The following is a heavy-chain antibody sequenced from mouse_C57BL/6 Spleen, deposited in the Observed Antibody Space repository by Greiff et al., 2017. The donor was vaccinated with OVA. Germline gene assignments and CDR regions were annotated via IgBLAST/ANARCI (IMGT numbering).Heavy chain of an antibody. V-gene: IGHV1-69*01. CDR2: IDPSDSYT. CDR3: ARGGDSNWNAMDY. D-gene: IGHD2-5*01. CDR1: GYTFTSYW. Sequence: QVQLQQPGAELVMPGASVKLSCKASGYTFTSYWMHWVKQRPGQGLEWIGEIDPSDSYTNYNQKFKGKSTLTVDKSSSTAYMQLSSLTSEDSAVYYCARGGDSNWNAMDYWGQGTSVTVSS. J-gene: IGHJ4*01.